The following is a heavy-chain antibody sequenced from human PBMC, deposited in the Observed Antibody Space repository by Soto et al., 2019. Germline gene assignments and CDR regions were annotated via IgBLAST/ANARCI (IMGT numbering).Heavy chain of an antibody. Sequence: GESLKISCKGSGYSFTSYWIGWVRQMPGKGLAWMGIIYPGDSDTRYSPSFQGQVTISADKSISTAYLQWSSLKASDTAMYYCARHAYRSSRKSGEFDYWGQGTLVTVSS. D-gene: IGHD6-13*01. V-gene: IGHV5-51*01. CDR3: ARHAYRSSRKSGEFDY. CDR2: IYPGDSDT. CDR1: GYSFTSYW. J-gene: IGHJ4*02.